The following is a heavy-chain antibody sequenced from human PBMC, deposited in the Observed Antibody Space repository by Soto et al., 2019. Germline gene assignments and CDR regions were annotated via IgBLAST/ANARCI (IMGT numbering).Heavy chain of an antibody. CDR3: ARVVKQWLAYDAFDI. V-gene: IGHV1-8*01. J-gene: IGHJ3*02. CDR1: GYTFTSYD. Sequence: ASVKVSCTASGYTFTSYDINWVRQATGQGLEWMGWMNPNSGNTGYAQKFQGRVTMTRNTSISTAYMELSSLRSEDTAVYYCARVVKQWLAYDAFDIWGQGTMVTVSS. D-gene: IGHD6-19*01. CDR2: MNPNSGNT.